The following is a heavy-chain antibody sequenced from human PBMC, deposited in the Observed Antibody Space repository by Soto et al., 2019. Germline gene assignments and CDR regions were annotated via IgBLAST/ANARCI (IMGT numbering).Heavy chain of an antibody. CDR3: ASLRLIPHAFDI. V-gene: IGHV3-33*01. CDR1: GFTFSSYG. J-gene: IGHJ3*02. CDR2: IWYDGSNK. Sequence: QVQLVESGGGVVQPGRSLRLSCAASGFTFSSYGMHWVRQAPGKGLEWVAVIWYDGSNKYYADSVKGRFTISRDNSKNTQYLQMNSLGAEDTAVYYCASLRLIPHAFDIWGQGTMVTVSS. D-gene: IGHD2-21*01.